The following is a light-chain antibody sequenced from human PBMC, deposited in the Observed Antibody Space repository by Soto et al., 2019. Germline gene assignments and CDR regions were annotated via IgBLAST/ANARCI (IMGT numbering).Light chain of an antibody. CDR2: GAS. V-gene: IGKV3-15*01. CDR3: HQYQTWPRT. J-gene: IGKJ1*01. Sequence: EIVMTQSPATLSVSPGDRATLSCRASQSVSSNLAWYQQKPGQAPRLLIYGASTRATGFPARFSGSGSGTEFTLTISSLQSEDVAIYYCHQYQTWPRTFGQGTKVDIK. CDR1: QSVSSN.